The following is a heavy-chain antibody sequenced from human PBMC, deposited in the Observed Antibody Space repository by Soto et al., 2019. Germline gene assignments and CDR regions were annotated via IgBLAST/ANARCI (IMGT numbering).Heavy chain of an antibody. V-gene: IGHV5-51*03. J-gene: IGHJ4*02. Sequence: EVQLVQSGGEVKKPGESLRISCKASGYSFTSYWIGWVRQIPGKGLEWMGIIHPADSDTKYSPSFQGQVTISADKSTRTAFLQWGSLKASDTAMYFCTRLRGTEPPPGAHWGQGTLVTVSS. CDR3: TRLRGTEPPPGAH. CDR1: GYSFTSYW. CDR2: IHPADSDT. D-gene: IGHD1-1*01.